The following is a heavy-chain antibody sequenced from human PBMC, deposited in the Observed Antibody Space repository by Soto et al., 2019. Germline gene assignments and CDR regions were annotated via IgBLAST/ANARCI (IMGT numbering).Heavy chain of an antibody. CDR2: ISAYNGNT. CDR1: GYTFTSYG. CDR3: AGVQLRSIAAAGTEDY. D-gene: IGHD6-13*01. Sequence: QVQLVQSGAEVKKPGASVKVSCKASGYTFTSYGISWVRQAPGQALEWMGWISAYNGNTNDAQKLQGRVTMTTDTSTTTAYTELRSLRSDDTAVYYCAGVQLRSIAAAGTEDYWGQGSLVIVSS. J-gene: IGHJ4*02. V-gene: IGHV1-18*04.